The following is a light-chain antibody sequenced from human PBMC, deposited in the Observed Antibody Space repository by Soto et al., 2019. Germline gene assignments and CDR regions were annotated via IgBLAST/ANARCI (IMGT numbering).Light chain of an antibody. V-gene: IGKV1-33*01. J-gene: IGKJ5*01. Sequence: DIQITQSPSSLSASVVDRVTIACQARQDIKHYLNWYQQKPGKAPNLLIYDTSVLETGVPSRFSGSGSGTDFTFTISSLQPEDIATYYCQQYDNLPITFGQGTRLEIK. CDR1: QDIKHY. CDR3: QQYDNLPIT. CDR2: DTS.